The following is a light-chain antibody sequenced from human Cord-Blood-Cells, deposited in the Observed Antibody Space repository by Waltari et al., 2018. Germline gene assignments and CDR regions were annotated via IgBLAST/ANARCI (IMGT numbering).Light chain of an antibody. CDR3: CSYAGSYTFV. CDR1: SSDVGGYHY. V-gene: IGLV2-11*01. J-gene: IGLJ3*02. CDR2: DVS. Sequence: QSALTQPRSVSGSPGQSVTLSCPGTSSDVGGYHYVSWYQQHPGKAPKLMIYDVSKRPSGVPDRFSGSKSGNTASLTISGLQAEDEADYYCCSYAGSYTFVFGGGTKLTVL.